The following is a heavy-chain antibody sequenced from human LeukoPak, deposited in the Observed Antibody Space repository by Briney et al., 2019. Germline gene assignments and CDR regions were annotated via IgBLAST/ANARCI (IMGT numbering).Heavy chain of an antibody. CDR1: GGSFSGYY. CDR2: INHSGGT. V-gene: IGHV4-34*01. D-gene: IGHD3-9*01. J-gene: IGHJ4*02. CDR3: ARKPHYDILTGYYTIDY. Sequence: SETLSLTCAVYGGSFSGYYWSWIRQPPGKGLEWIGEINHSGGTNYNPSLKSRVTMSVDTSKNQFSLKLSSVTAADTAMYYCARKPHYDILTGYYTIDYWGQGTLVTVSS.